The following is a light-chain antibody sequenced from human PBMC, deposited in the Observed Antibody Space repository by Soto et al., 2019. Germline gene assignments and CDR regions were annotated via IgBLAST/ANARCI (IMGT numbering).Light chain of an antibody. J-gene: IGLJ1*01. CDR3: SSYAGSNIKA. CDR2: EVS. V-gene: IGLV2-8*01. CDR1: SSDVGGYNY. Sequence: QSVLTQPPSASGSPGQSVTISCTGTSSDVGGYNYVSWYQQHPGKAPKLMIYEVSKRPSGVPDRFSGSKSGNTASLTVSGLQAEDEADYCCSSYAGSNIKAFGTGTKVTV.